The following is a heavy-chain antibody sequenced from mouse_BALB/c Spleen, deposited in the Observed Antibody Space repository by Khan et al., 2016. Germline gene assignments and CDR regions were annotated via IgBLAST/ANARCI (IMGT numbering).Heavy chain of an antibody. J-gene: IGHJ1*01. Sequence: EVQLLEPGGGLVQPGGSRGLSCEGSGFTFSGFWMSWVRQTPGKTLEWIGDINSDGSAINYAPSIKDRFTIFRDNDKSTLYLQMSNVRSEDTATYFCMRYDGYYWYFDVWCAGTTVTVSS. CDR3: MRYDGYYWYFDV. V-gene: IGHV11-2*02. CDR1: GFTFSGFW. CDR2: INSDGSAI. D-gene: IGHD2-3*01.